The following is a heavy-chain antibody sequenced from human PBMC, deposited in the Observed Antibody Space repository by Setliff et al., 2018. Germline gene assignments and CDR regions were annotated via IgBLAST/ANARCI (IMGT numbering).Heavy chain of an antibody. Sequence: PSETLSLTCTVSGDSISSGYYYWTWIRQSAGKGLEWIGHFYTSGNTNYNPSLKSRVTISVDTSKNQFSLKLSSVTAADTATYYCARGGPTLTISRVLVVSSFDPWGPGTMVTVSS. V-gene: IGHV4-61*09. CDR3: ARGGPTLTISRVLVVSSFDP. J-gene: IGHJ5*01. D-gene: IGHD3-3*01. CDR2: FYTSGNT. CDR1: GDSISSGYYY.